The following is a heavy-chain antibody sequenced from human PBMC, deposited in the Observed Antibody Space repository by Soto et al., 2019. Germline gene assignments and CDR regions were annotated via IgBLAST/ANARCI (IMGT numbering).Heavy chain of an antibody. CDR3: ARDPVTSD. CDR2: IKGDGSDA. Sequence: EVQLVGSGGDLVQPGGSLRLSCAASGFTLSDYYISWVRQASGKGLEWVGNIKGDGSDAHYPDSVKGRFTISSDNAENSIYLQLNNLRVEDTAMYYCARDPVTSDWGQGTLVTVSS. CDR1: GFTLSDYY. V-gene: IGHV3-7*03. J-gene: IGHJ4*02.